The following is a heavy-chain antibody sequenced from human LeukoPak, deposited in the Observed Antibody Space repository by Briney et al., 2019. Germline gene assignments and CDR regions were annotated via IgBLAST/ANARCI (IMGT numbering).Heavy chain of an antibody. CDR2: IWYDGSNK. D-gene: IGHD3-10*01. V-gene: IGHV3-33*01. Sequence: GRSLRLSCAASGSTFSSYGMHWVRQAPGKGLEWVAVIWYDGSNKYYADSVKGRFTISRDNSKNTLYLQMNSLRAEDTAVYYCARRSGSYLDYWGQGTLVTVSS. J-gene: IGHJ4*02. CDR3: ARRSGSYLDY. CDR1: GSTFSSYG.